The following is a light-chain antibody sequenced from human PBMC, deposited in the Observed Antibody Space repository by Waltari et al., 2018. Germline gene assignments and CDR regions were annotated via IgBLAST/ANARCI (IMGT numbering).Light chain of an antibody. Sequence: SRLSRNGKNYLAWHQQKSGQAPQLLIYLASNRATGVPDRFSGSGSGIDFTLKISRVEAEDVAVYYCKQSLQAHWTFGPGTKVEIK. V-gene: IGKV2-28*01. CDR3: KQSLQAHWT. CDR2: LAS. J-gene: IGKJ1*01. CDR1: SRLSRNGKNY.